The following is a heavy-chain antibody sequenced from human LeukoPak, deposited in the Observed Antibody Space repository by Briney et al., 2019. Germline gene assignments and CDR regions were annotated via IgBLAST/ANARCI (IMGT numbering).Heavy chain of an antibody. CDR2: ISGSGGST. J-gene: IGHJ4*02. Sequence: GGSLRLSCGVSGFTFSSYAMSWVRQAPGKGLEWVSTISGSGGSTYYADSVKGRFTISRDNSKNTLSLQMSSLRAEDTAVYYCAKAGYSSSWPFFNSWGQGTLVTVSS. CDR1: GFTFSSYA. V-gene: IGHV3-23*01. D-gene: IGHD6-13*01. CDR3: AKAGYSSSWPFFNS.